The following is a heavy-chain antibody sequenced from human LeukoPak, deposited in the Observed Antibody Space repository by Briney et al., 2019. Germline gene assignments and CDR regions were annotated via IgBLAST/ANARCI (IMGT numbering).Heavy chain of an antibody. D-gene: IGHD3-10*01. CDR1: DDSIRSSAYY. J-gene: IGHJ3*02. CDR2: IYYSGST. V-gene: IGHV4-39*01. CDR3: ASEPYGSGSFLGAFDI. Sequence: PSETLSLTCAVSDDSIRSSAYYWGWIRQPAGKGLELIGSIYYSGSTYYNPSLKSRVTISIDTSKNQFSLKLSSVTAADTAVYYCASEPYGSGSFLGAFDIWGQGTMVTVSS.